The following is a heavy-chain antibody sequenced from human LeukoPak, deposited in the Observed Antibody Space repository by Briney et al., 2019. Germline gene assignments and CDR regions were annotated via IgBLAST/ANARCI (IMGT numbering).Heavy chain of an antibody. V-gene: IGHV3-20*04. CDR2: INWNGGST. CDR1: GFTFDDYG. J-gene: IGHJ4*02. D-gene: IGHD3-10*01. Sequence: GGSLRLSCAASGFTFDDYGMSWVRQAPGKGLEWVSGINWNGGSTGYADSVKGRFTISRDNAKNSLYLQMNSLRAEDTALCYRARGAASYYYGSGSFIDYWGQGTLVTVSS. CDR3: ARGAASYYYGSGSFIDY.